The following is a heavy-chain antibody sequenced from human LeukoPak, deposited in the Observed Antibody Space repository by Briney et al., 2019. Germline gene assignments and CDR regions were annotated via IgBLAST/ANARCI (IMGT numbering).Heavy chain of an antibody. CDR2: IHYSGAT. Sequence: TSETLSLTCTVSGGSISSYYWSWIRQPPGKGLEWIGEIHYSGATNYNPSLKSRVTISIDTSKNQMSLKLSSVTAADTAVYYCARGNILTGYCFDYWGQGSLVTVSS. CDR1: GGSISSYY. D-gene: IGHD3-9*01. J-gene: IGHJ4*02. CDR3: ARGNILTGYCFDY. V-gene: IGHV4-59*12.